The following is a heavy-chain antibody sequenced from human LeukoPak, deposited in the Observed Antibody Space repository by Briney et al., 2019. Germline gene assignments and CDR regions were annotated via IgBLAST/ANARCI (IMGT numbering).Heavy chain of an antibody. J-gene: IGHJ6*03. D-gene: IGHD6-13*01. CDR2: ISAYNGNT. V-gene: IGHV1-18*01. Sequence: GASAKVSCKASGYTFTSYGISWVRQAPGQGLEWMGWISAYNGNTNYAQKLQGRVTMTTGTSTSTAYMELRSLRSDDTAVYYCARVIAAADHYYYYMDVWGKGTTVTLSS. CDR1: GYTFTSYG. CDR3: ARVIAAADHYYYYMDV.